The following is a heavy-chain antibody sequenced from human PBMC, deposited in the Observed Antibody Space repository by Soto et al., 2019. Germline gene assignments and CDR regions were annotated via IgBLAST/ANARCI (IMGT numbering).Heavy chain of an antibody. V-gene: IGHV3-30-3*01. CDR3: AREAPGGSIDY. D-gene: IGHD2-8*02. Sequence: VRLSCAASGFTFSSHAMHWVRQAPDKGLEWVAVISFDGSNKYYTDSVKGRFTISRDNSKNTLYLQMNSLRADDTAVYYCAREAPGGSIDYWGQGTLVTV. CDR2: ISFDGSNK. CDR1: GFTFSSHA. J-gene: IGHJ4*02.